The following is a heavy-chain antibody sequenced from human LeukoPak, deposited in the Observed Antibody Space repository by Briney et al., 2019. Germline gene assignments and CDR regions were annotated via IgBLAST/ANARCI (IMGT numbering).Heavy chain of an antibody. D-gene: IGHD1-26*01. CDR1: GYTFTGYY. Sequence: ASVKVSCKASGYTFTGYYMHWVRQAPGQGLERMGWINPNSGGTNYAQKFQGRVTMTRDTSISTAYMELSRLRSDDTAVYYCARVSGSYEVDFDYWGQGTLVTVSS. J-gene: IGHJ4*02. CDR3: ARVSGSYEVDFDY. CDR2: INPNSGGT. V-gene: IGHV1-2*02.